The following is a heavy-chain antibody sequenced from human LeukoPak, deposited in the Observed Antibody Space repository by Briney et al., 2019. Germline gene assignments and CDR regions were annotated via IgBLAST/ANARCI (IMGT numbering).Heavy chain of an antibody. V-gene: IGHV3-23*01. CDR1: GFTFSSYA. CDR3: AKKVAPTGTGFDY. D-gene: IGHD6-13*01. CDR2: IGTNGGNT. Sequence: GGSLILSCAASGFTFSSYAMSWVRQAPGKGLEWVSAIGTNGGNTYYADSVKGRFTISRDHSKNTLYLQMNSLRAEDTAVYYCAKKVAPTGTGFDYWGQGTLVSVSS. J-gene: IGHJ4*02.